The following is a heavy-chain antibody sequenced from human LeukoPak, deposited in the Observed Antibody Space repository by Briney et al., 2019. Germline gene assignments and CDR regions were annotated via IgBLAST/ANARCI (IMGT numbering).Heavy chain of an antibody. CDR2: IIPIFGTA. CDR1: GGTFSSYA. D-gene: IGHD2-21*02. V-gene: IGHV1-69*06. CDR3: ARDQRCGGDCYVFDY. Sequence: SVKVSCNASGGTFSSYAISWVRQAPGQGLEWMGRIIPIFGTANYAQKFQGRVTITADKSTRTAYMELSSLRSEDTAVYYCARDQRCGGDCYVFDYWGQGTLVTVSS. J-gene: IGHJ4*02.